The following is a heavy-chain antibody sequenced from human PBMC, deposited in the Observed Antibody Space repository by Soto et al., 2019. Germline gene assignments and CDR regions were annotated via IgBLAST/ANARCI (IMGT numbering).Heavy chain of an antibody. D-gene: IGHD4-17*01. CDR3: ARDPYSSTTGTIMDY. Sequence: PGGSLRLSCAASGFTSSNYAMNWVRQAPGKGLEWVSYISHKSSAIYHADSVKGRFTISRDNAKNSLYLQMKSLREVDKAVYYCARDPYSSTTGTIMDYWGQGTLVTVSS. J-gene: IGHJ4*02. V-gene: IGHV3-48*02. CDR1: GFTSSNYA. CDR2: ISHKSSAI.